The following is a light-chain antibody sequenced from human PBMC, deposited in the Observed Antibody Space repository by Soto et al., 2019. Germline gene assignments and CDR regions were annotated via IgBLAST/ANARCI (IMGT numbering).Light chain of an antibody. CDR1: RSNIGSNY. J-gene: IGLJ2*01. V-gene: IGLV1-47*01. CDR2: RND. CDR3: AAWDDSLTGVL. Sequence: QSVLTQSPSASGTPGQRVTISCSGSRSNIGSNYVYWYQHLPGTAPKLLIYRNDQRPSGVPDRFSGFKSGTSASLAISGLRSEDEAEYYCAAWDDSLTGVLFGGGTKLTVL.